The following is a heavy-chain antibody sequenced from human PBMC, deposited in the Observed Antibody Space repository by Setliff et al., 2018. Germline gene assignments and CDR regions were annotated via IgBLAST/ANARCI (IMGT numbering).Heavy chain of an antibody. J-gene: IGHJ4*02. V-gene: IGHV4-59*08. Sequence: PSETLSLTCTVSGDSISGTYYWSWIRQPPGKGLEFIGYVYYTGTANYDPSLKTRVTMSVDTSKNQFSLKLSSVTAADTAVYYCARTGTYRYFDYWGQGTRVTVSS. CDR3: ARTGTYRYFDY. CDR2: VYYTGTA. CDR1: GDSISGTYY. D-gene: IGHD1-1*01.